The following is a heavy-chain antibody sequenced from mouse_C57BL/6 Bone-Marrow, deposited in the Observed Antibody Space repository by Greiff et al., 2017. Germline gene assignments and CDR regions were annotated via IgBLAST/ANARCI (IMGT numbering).Heavy chain of an antibody. CDR1: GFTFSSYA. V-gene: IGHV5-4*01. CDR3: ARDQDGSSYWYFDV. J-gene: IGHJ1*03. D-gene: IGHD1-1*01. CDR2: ISDGGSYT. Sequence: EVHLVESGGGLVKPGGSLKLSCAASGFTFSSYAMSWVRQTPEKRLEWVATISDGGSYTYYPDNVKGRFTISRDNAKNNLYLQMSHLESEDTAMYYCARDQDGSSYWYFDVWGTGTTVTVSS.